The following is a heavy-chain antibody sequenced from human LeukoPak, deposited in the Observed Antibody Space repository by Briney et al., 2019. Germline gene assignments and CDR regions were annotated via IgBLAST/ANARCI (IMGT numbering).Heavy chain of an antibody. CDR2: INHSGST. CDR3: ARGPTNTITMIVLFDY. CDR1: GGSFSGYY. D-gene: IGHD3-22*01. Sequence: PSQTLSLTCAVYGGSFSGYYWSWVRPPPGKGLEWIGEINHSGSTNYNPSLKSRVTISVDTSKNQFSLKLSSVTAADTAVYYCARGPTNTITMIVLFDYWGQGTLVTVSS. V-gene: IGHV4-34*01. J-gene: IGHJ4*02.